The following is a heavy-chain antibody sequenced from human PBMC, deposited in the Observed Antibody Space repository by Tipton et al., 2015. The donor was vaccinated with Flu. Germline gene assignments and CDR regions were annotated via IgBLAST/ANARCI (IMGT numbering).Heavy chain of an antibody. Sequence: AASGFTFSSYWMNWVRQAPGKGLEWVANIKQDGSEKYYVDSVKGQFTISRDNAKNSLYLQMTNLRAEDTAVYYCAGGSGWLIDSWGQGTLVTVS. CDR3: AGGSGWLIDS. D-gene: IGHD6-19*01. CDR2: IKQDGSEK. J-gene: IGHJ5*02. CDR1: GFTFSSYW. V-gene: IGHV3-7*04.